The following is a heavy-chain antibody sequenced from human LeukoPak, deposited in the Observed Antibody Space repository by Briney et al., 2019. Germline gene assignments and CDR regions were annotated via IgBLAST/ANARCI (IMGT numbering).Heavy chain of an antibody. Sequence: PGRSLRLSCAASGFTFSAYGMHWVRQAPGKGLEWVAVISYDGSNEYYADSVKGRFTISRDNSKNTLYVQMNSLRAEDSAVYYCAKVMGDGTYYYSGVDVWGQGTTVTVSS. J-gene: IGHJ6*02. CDR1: GFTFSAYG. CDR3: AKVMGDGTYYYSGVDV. CDR2: ISYDGSNE. V-gene: IGHV3-30*18. D-gene: IGHD3-16*01.